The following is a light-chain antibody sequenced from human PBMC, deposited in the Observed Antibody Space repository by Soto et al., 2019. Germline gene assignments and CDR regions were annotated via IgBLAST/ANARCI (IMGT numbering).Light chain of an antibody. CDR2: GAS. CDR1: QGISNH. Sequence: DIQLTPSPSFLSASVGDRVTITCRASQGISNHVAWYQQKPGKVPKLLIYGASTLQSGVPSRFSGSGSGTDFTLTISSLQPEDFATYYCQKYNGAPRTVGQGTQGDNK. V-gene: IGKV1-27*01. J-gene: IGKJ1*01. CDR3: QKYNGAPRT.